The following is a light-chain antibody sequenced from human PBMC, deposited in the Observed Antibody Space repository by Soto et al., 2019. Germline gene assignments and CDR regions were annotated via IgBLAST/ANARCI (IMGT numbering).Light chain of an antibody. Sequence: EIVMTQSPATLSVSPGERATLSCRASQSVSGNSAWYQQKPGQAPRLLIYGASSRATGIPARFSGSGSGTEFTLTISSLQSEDFAVYYCQQYDNWPPYTFGQGTKLEIK. CDR1: QSVSGN. V-gene: IGKV3-15*01. J-gene: IGKJ2*01. CDR2: GAS. CDR3: QQYDNWPPYT.